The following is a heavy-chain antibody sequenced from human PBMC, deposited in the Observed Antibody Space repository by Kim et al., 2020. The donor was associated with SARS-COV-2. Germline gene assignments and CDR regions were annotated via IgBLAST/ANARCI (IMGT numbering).Heavy chain of an antibody. Sequence: SVKVSCKASGGTFSSYAISWVRQAPGQGLEWMGGIIPIFGTANYAQKFQGRVTITADESTSTAYMELSSLRSEDTAVYYCARKPRPDYGDQPYYGMDVWGQGTTVTVSS. CDR2: IIPIFGTA. CDR1: GGTFSSYA. CDR3: ARKPRPDYGDQPYYGMDV. V-gene: IGHV1-69*13. D-gene: IGHD4-17*01. J-gene: IGHJ6*02.